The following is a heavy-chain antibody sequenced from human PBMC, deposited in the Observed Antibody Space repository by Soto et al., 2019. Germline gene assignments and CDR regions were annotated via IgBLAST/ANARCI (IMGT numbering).Heavy chain of an antibody. CDR2: TSYDGSNN. CDR3: ARWGTTGGLDV. J-gene: IGHJ4*02. D-gene: IGHD3-16*01. Sequence: QVQLVESGGGVVQPGTSLRLSCVGSGFTFRSYVIHWFRQAPGKGLEWVALTSYDGSNNFYGDSVKGRFTISRHNSRNTVELQMDSLRFEDTALYFCARWGTTGGLDVWGKGTLVSVSS. CDR1: GFTFRSYV. V-gene: IGHV3-33*05.